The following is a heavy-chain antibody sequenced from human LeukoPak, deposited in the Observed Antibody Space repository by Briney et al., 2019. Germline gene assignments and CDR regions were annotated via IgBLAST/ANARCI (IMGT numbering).Heavy chain of an antibody. D-gene: IGHD2-2*01. CDR2: ISSSSGYI. CDR1: GFTFSTYS. Sequence: GGSLRLSCAASGFTFSTYSMNWVRQAPGKGLGWVLSISSSSGYIYHADSVKGRFTISRDNARNSLYLQMNSLRAEDTAVYYCARDDRYCTTTSCYSPLDYWGQGTLVTVSS. CDR3: ARDDRYCTTTSCYSPLDY. J-gene: IGHJ4*02. V-gene: IGHV3-21*01.